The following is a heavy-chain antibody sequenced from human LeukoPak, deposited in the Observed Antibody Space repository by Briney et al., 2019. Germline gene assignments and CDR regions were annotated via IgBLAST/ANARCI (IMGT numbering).Heavy chain of an antibody. CDR2: ISRDGGST. J-gene: IGHJ4*02. CDR3: AKYYGSGT. CDR1: GFIFDDYT. Sequence: PGGSLRLSCAASGFIFDDYTMHWVRRAPGKGLEWVSLISRDGGSTDYADSVKGRLTISRDNAKNSLYLQMNSLRAEDTAVYYCAKYYGSGTWGQGTLVTVSS. D-gene: IGHD3-10*01. V-gene: IGHV3-43*01.